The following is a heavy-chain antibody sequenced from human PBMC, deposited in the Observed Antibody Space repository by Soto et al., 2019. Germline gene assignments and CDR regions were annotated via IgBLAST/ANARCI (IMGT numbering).Heavy chain of an antibody. CDR1: GYTFTSYY. CDR3: ASLSIQLLSFYYGMDV. J-gene: IGHJ6*02. CDR2: INPSGGST. Sequence: ASVKVSCKASGYTFTSYYMHWVRQAPGQGLEWMGIINPSGGSTSYAQKFQGRVTMTRDTSTSTVYMELSSLRAEDTAVYYCASLSIQLLSFYYGMDVWGQGTTVTVSS. V-gene: IGHV1-46*01. D-gene: IGHD2-2*01.